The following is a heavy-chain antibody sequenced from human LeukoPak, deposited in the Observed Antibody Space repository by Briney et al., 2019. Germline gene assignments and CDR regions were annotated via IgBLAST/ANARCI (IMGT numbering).Heavy chain of an antibody. CDR3: AKSTYYGDYGYYYGMDV. Sequence: GGSLRLSCAASGFTFSSYAMSWVRQAPWKGLEWVSAISGSGGSTYYADSVKGRFTISIDNSKNTLYLQMNSLRAEDTAVYYCAKSTYYGDYGYYYGMDVWGQGTTVTVSS. D-gene: IGHD4-17*01. CDR1: GFTFSSYA. J-gene: IGHJ6*02. CDR2: ISGSGGST. V-gene: IGHV3-23*01.